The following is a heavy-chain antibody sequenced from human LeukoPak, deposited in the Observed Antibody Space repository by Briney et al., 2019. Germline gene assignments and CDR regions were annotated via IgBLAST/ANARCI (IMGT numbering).Heavy chain of an antibody. V-gene: IGHV1-2*02. Sequence: ASVKVSCTASGYTFTGYYMHWVRQAPGQGLEWMGWINPNSGGTNYAQKFQGRVTMTRDTSISTAYMELSRLRSDDTAVYYCARETEVAGTGDWFDPWGQGTLVTVSS. D-gene: IGHD6-19*01. CDR1: GYTFTGYY. CDR2: INPNSGGT. J-gene: IGHJ5*02. CDR3: ARETEVAGTGDWFDP.